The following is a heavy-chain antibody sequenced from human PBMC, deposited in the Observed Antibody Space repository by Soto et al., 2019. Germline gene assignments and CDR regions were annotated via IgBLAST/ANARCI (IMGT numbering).Heavy chain of an antibody. CDR3: AREPLTGYWADYYGMDF. D-gene: IGHD3-9*01. Sequence: SETLSLTCAVYGGSFSGYYWSWIRQPPGKGLEWIGEINHSGSTNYNPSLKSRVTISVDTSKNQFSLKLSSVTAADTAVYYCAREPLTGYWADYYGMDFWGQGTTVTVSS. CDR1: GGSFSGYY. V-gene: IGHV4-34*01. CDR2: INHSGST. J-gene: IGHJ6*02.